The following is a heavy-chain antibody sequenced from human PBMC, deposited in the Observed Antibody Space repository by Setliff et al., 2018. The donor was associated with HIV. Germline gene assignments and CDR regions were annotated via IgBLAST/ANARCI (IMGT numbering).Heavy chain of an antibody. D-gene: IGHD3-22*01. V-gene: IGHV1-24*01. CDR3: ATIRAYYYDSIGQEYFQY. Sequence: KVSCKVSGYSLTDLSIHWVRQAPGKGLEWMGGLDPEDGETVYAQKLQGRVTMTEDTSTDTAYMELSSLRSEDTAMYYCATIRAYYYDSIGQEYFQYWGHGTLVTVS. CDR1: GYSLTDLS. CDR2: LDPEDGET. J-gene: IGHJ1*01.